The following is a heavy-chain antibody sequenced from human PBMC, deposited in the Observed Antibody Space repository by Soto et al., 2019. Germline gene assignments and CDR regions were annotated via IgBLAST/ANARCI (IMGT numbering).Heavy chain of an antibody. CDR2: INAGNGYT. CDR3: GTHPRVNFFAY. CDR1: GYTFTSYA. D-gene: IGHD2-21*01. Sequence: QVQLVQSGAEVKKPGASVKVSCKASGYTFTSYAMHWVRQAPGQRLEWMGWINAGNGYTKYSQKFQGRVTITRDTSASTAYMELSSLRSEDTAVYYCGTHPRVNFFAYWGQGTLVAVSS. J-gene: IGHJ4*02. V-gene: IGHV1-3*01.